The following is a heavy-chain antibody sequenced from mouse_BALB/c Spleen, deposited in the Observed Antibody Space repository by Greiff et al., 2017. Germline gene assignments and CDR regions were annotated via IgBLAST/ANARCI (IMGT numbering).Heavy chain of an antibody. V-gene: IGHV7-3*02. J-gene: IGHJ3*01. Sequence: EVQRVESGGGLVQPGGSLRLSCATSGFTFTDYYMSWVRQPPGKALEWLGFIRNKANGYTTEYSASVKGRFTISRDNSQSILYLQMNTLRAEDSATYYCARDRFFAYWGQGTLVTVSA. CDR2: IRNKANGYTT. CDR1: GFTFTDYY. CDR3: ARDRFFAY.